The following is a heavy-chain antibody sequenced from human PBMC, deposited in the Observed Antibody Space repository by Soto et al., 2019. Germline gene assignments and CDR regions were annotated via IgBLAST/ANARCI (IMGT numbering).Heavy chain of an antibody. Sequence: SETLSLTCTVSGGSISSYYWSWIRQPPGKGLEWIGYIYYSGSTNHNPSLKSRVTISVDTSKNQFSLKLSSVTAADTAVYYCAREGAAVGYIGTYYFDYWGQGTLVTVS. J-gene: IGHJ4*02. CDR2: IYYSGST. CDR1: GGSISSYY. D-gene: IGHD6-13*01. V-gene: IGHV4-59*01. CDR3: AREGAAVGYIGTYYFDY.